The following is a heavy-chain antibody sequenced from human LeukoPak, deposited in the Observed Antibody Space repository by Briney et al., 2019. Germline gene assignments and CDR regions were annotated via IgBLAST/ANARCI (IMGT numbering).Heavy chain of an antibody. J-gene: IGHJ4*02. Sequence: PSETLSLTCTVSGYSISSGYYWGWIRQPPGKGLEWIGSIYHSGSTYYNPSLKSRVTISVDTSKNQFSLKLSSVTAADTAVYYCASPNSSGYYSPLDYWGQGTLVTVSS. D-gene: IGHD3-22*01. CDR3: ASPNSSGYYSPLDY. V-gene: IGHV4-38-2*02. CDR1: GYSISSGYY. CDR2: IYHSGST.